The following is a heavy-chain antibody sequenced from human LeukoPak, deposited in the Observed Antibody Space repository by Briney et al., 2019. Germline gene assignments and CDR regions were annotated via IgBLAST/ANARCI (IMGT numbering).Heavy chain of an antibody. CDR2: IKSKTDGGTT. J-gene: IGHJ4*02. V-gene: IGHV3-15*01. Sequence: GGSLRLSCAASGFTFSSYSMNWVRQAPGKGLEWVGRIKSKTDGGTTDYAAPVKGRFTISRDDSKNTLYLQMNSLKTEDTAVYYCTTGIVGATTGIDYWGQGTLVTVSS. D-gene: IGHD1-26*01. CDR3: TTGIVGATTGIDY. CDR1: GFTFSSYS.